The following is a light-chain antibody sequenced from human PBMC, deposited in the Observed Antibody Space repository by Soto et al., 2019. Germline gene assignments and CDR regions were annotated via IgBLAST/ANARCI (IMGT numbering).Light chain of an antibody. V-gene: IGKV3-15*01. J-gene: IGKJ1*01. CDR2: TAS. CDR3: QQYSNWPRT. CDR1: QSVSSY. Sequence: EIVLTQSPATLSLSPGERATLSCRASQSVSSYLAWYQQTPGQPPRLLIYTASTRATGIPARFSGSGSGTEFTLTISSLQSEDFAVYYCQQYSNWPRTFGQGTKVDIK.